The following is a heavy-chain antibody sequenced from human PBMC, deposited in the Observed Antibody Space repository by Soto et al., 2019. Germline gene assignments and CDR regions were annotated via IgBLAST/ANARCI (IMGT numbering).Heavy chain of an antibody. Sequence: TGGSLRLSCAASGFTFSSYAMSWVRQAPGKGLEWVSAISGSGGSTYYADSVKGRFTISRDNSKNTLYLQMNSLRAEDTAVYYCAKGAQRYTIFLLGTITPTYYYYGMDVWGQGTTVTVSS. V-gene: IGHV3-23*01. CDR1: GFTFSSYA. CDR3: AKGAQRYTIFLLGTITPTYYYYGMDV. J-gene: IGHJ6*02. CDR2: ISGSGGST. D-gene: IGHD3-9*01.